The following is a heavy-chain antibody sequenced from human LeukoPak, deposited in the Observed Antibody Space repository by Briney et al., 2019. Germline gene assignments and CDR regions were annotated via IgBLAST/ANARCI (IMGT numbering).Heavy chain of an antibody. D-gene: IGHD2/OR15-2a*01. CDR3: ARDYLHNWFDP. Sequence: SVTLSLTCTVSVGFVSSGSYYWSWIRQPPGRGLEWIGYIYYSGSTNYNPCLKSRVTISVDTSKNQFSLKLSSVTAADTAVYYCARDYLHNWFDPWGQGTLVTVSS. J-gene: IGHJ5*02. CDR2: IYYSGST. CDR1: VGFVSSGSYY. V-gene: IGHV4-61*01.